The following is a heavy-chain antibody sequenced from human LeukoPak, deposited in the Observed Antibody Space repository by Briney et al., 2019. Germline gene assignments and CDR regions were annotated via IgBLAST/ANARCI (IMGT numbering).Heavy chain of an antibody. CDR3: ARDALYCSSSSCYRYWYFDL. CDR1: GGSISGSY. CDR2: IYTSGST. J-gene: IGHJ2*01. D-gene: IGHD2-2*01. V-gene: IGHV4-4*07. Sequence: SETLSLTCTVSGGSISGSYWNWVRQPAEKGLEWIGRIYTSGSTNYNPSLKSRVTMSVDTSENQFSLKLSSVTAADTAVYYCARDALYCSSSSCYRYWYFDLWGRGTLVTVSS.